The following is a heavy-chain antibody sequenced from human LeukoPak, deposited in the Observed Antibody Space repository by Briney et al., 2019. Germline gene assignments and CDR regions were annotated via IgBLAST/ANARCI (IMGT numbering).Heavy chain of an antibody. Sequence: SETLSLTCTVSGGSISSYYWSWIRQPPGKGLEWIGYIYYSGSTNYNPSLKSRVTISVDTSKNQFSLKLSSVTAADTAVYYCARQSGARRVYYYYYMDVWGKGTTVTVSS. D-gene: IGHD6-6*01. CDR1: GGSISSYY. CDR3: ARQSGARRVYYYYYMDV. CDR2: IYYSGST. J-gene: IGHJ6*03. V-gene: IGHV4-59*08.